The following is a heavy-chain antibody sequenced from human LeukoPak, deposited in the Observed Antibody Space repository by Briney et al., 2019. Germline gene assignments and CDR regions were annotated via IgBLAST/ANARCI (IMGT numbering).Heavy chain of an antibody. Sequence: ASVKVSCKASGYTFTSYYMHWVRQAPGQGLEWMGIIIPSGGSTSYAQKFQGRVTMTRDTSTSTVYMELSSLRSEDTAVYYCARSSGRSPNRGYMDVWGKGTTVTISS. J-gene: IGHJ6*03. D-gene: IGHD1-14*01. CDR3: ARSSGRSPNRGYMDV. V-gene: IGHV1-46*01. CDR1: GYTFTSYY. CDR2: IIPSGGST.